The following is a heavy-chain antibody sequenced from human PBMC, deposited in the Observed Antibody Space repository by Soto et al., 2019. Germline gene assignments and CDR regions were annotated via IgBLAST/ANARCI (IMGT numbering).Heavy chain of an antibody. CDR2: INPNSGGT. Sequence: ASVKVSCKASGHTFTGYYMHWVRQAPGRGLEWMGWINPNSGGTNYAQKFQGRVTRTRDTSISPAYMELSRLRSDDTAVYYCARDSGGVGVVLPYYYYYGMDVWGQGTTVTVSS. CDR1: GHTFTGYY. D-gene: IGHD2-8*02. J-gene: IGHJ6*02. V-gene: IGHV1-2*02. CDR3: ARDSGGVGVVLPYYYYYGMDV.